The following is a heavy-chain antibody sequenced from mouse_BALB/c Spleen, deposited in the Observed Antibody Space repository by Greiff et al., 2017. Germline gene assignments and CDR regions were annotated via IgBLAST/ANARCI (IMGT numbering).Heavy chain of an antibody. V-gene: IGHV1-7*01. CDR2: INPSTGYT. J-gene: IGHJ3*01. CDR3: ARRGYGSSPAY. D-gene: IGHD1-1*01. CDR1: GYTFTSYW. Sequence: QVQLQQSGAELAKPGASVKMSCKASGYTFTSYWMHWVKQRPGQGLEWIGYINPSTGYTAYNQKFKDKATLTADKSSSTAYMQLSSLTSEDSAVYDCARRGYGSSPAYWGQGTRVTVSA.